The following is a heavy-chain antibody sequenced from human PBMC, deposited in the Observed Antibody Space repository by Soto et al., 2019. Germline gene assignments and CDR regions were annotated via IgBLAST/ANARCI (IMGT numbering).Heavy chain of an antibody. CDR1: GFSFSSYA. Sequence: QVQLVESGGGVVQPGRSLRLSCAASGFSFSSYAMHWVRQAPGKGLEWVAVISDDGSNKYYADSLKGRFTISRDNSKNTLYLQMNSLRAEDTAVYYCARDSWDYWGQGTLVTVSS. V-gene: IGHV3-30-3*01. D-gene: IGHD2-15*01. CDR2: ISDDGSNK. J-gene: IGHJ4*02. CDR3: ARDSWDY.